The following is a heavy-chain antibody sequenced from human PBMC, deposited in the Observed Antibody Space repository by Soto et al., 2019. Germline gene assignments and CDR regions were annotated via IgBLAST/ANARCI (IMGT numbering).Heavy chain of an antibody. J-gene: IGHJ5*02. V-gene: IGHV2-5*02. CDR1: GFSLTTRGVG. Sequence: KESGPTLVKPTQTLTLTCTFSGFSLTTRGVGVGWIRQPPGKALECLALIYWDDDKRYSPSLQSRLSITKDTSKNQVVLTMTHVDPVDTATYYCAHIPNYYQYDWFDPWGQGTLVSVSS. CDR2: IYWDDDK. CDR3: AHIPNYYQYDWFDP. D-gene: IGHD3-16*01.